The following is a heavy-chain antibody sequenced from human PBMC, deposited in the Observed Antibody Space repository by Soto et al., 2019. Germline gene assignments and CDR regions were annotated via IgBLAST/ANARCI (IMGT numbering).Heavy chain of an antibody. CDR2: IWYDGSNK. D-gene: IGHD2-8*01. CDR3: AKDGCPDGICYVRDHWFDP. J-gene: IGHJ5*02. CDR1: GFTFSSYG. Sequence: PGGSLRLSCAASGFTFSSYGMHWVRQAPGKGLEWVAVIWYDGSNKYYADSVKGRFTISRDNSKNTLYLQMNSLRAEDTAVYYCAKDGCPDGICYVRDHWFDPWGQGAQVTVSS. V-gene: IGHV3-33*06.